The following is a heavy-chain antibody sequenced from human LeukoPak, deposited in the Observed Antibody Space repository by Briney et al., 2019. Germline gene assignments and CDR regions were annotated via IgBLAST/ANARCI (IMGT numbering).Heavy chain of an antibody. V-gene: IGHV3-53*01. J-gene: IGHJ5*02. Sequence: PGGSLRLSCAASGFTVSSNYMSWVRQAPGKGLEWVSVISSVSSTYYTDSVKGRFTISRDNSKNKLYLQMNMLRADDTAVYYCARDGRQLGEYWFDPWGQGTLVTVSS. D-gene: IGHD3-10*01. CDR1: GFTVSSNY. CDR3: ARDGRQLGEYWFDP. CDR2: ISSVSST.